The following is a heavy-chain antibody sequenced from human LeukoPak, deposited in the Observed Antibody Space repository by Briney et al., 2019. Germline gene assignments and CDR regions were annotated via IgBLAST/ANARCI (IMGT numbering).Heavy chain of an antibody. CDR3: AREGGPTGGAQDY. J-gene: IGHJ4*02. CDR1: GYTFTNSY. D-gene: IGHD1-1*01. V-gene: IGHV1-46*01. CDR2: INPDGGNT. Sequence: ASVKVSWKASGYTFTNSYIHWVRQAPGQVLEWMGLINPDGGNTNYAQNFQGRVTLTRDTSTSTVYMELSSLRSDDTAVYYCAREGGPTGGAQDYWGQGTLVTVSS.